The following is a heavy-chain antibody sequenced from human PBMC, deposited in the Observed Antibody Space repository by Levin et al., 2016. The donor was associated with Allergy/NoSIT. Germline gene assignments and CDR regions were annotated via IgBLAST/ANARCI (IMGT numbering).Heavy chain of an antibody. J-gene: IGHJ4*02. CDR1: GFSFSDYY. V-gene: IGHV3-11*03. D-gene: IGHD3-10*01. CDR2: ISHSSSYT. Sequence: GESLKISCVASGFSFSDYYMSWIRQAPGRGLEWVSSISHSSSYTNHADSVTGRFTISRDNANNSLYLQMNSLRTEDTAVYYCVRKGLLYASGTYYPFDNWGQGTLVTVSS. CDR3: VRKGLLYASGTYYPFDN.